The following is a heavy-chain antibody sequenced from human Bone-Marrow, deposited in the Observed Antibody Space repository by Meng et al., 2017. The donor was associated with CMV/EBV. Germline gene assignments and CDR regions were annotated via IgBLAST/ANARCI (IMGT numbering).Heavy chain of an antibody. CDR2: INPNSGDT. V-gene: IGHV1-2*02. Sequence: QGQLVQSGAELRKPGAPVKVSCKASGDTFTDYYMHWVRQAPGQGLEWMGCINPNSGDTNYAQKFQGRVTMTRDTSISTAYMELSRLRSDDTAVYYCTRDAHLTTVTPNWFDPWGQGTLVTVSS. CDR1: GDTFTDYY. J-gene: IGHJ5*02. D-gene: IGHD4-17*01. CDR3: TRDAHLTTVTPNWFDP.